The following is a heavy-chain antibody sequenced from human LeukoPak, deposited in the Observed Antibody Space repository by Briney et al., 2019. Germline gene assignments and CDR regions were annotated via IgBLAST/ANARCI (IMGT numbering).Heavy chain of an antibody. J-gene: IGHJ4*02. Sequence: SETLSLTCAVYGGSFSGYSWTWIRQPPGKGLEWIGEIDRSGSTNYNPSLKSRLTISVDTSKNQFSLKLRSVTAADTAVYYCARGSAAGLAYWGQGTLVTVSS. CDR2: IDRSGST. D-gene: IGHD6-13*01. CDR3: ARGSAAGLAY. CDR1: GGSFSGYS. V-gene: IGHV4-34*01.